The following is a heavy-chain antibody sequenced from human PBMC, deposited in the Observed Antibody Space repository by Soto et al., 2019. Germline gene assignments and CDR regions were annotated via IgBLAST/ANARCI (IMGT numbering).Heavy chain of an antibody. CDR3: AISHQGCSGGSCYSPTFDY. V-gene: IGHV1-69*02. Sequence: QVQLVQSGAEVKKPGSWVKVSCKASGGTFSSYTISWVRQAPGQGLEWMGRIIPILGIANYAQKFQGRVTITADKSTSTAYMELSSLRSEDTAVYYCAISHQGCSGGSCYSPTFDYWGQGTLVTVSS. J-gene: IGHJ4*02. CDR2: IIPILGIA. CDR1: GGTFSSYT. D-gene: IGHD2-15*01.